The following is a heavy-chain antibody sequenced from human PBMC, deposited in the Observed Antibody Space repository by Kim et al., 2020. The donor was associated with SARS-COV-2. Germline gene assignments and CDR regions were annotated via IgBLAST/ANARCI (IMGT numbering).Heavy chain of an antibody. Sequence: SETLSLTCTVSGGSISSSSYYWGWIRQPPGKGLEWIGSIYYSGSTYYNPSLKSRVTISVDTSKNQFSLKLSSVTAADTAVYYCARLGYCSGGSCRYDYWGQGTLVTVSS. CDR1: GGSISSSSYY. CDR2: IYYSGST. D-gene: IGHD2-15*01. CDR3: ARLGYCSGGSCRYDY. J-gene: IGHJ4*02. V-gene: IGHV4-39*01.